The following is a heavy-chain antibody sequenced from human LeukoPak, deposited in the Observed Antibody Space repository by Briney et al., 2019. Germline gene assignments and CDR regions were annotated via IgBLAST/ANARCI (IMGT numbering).Heavy chain of an antibody. J-gene: IGHJ3*01. Sequence: GGSLRLSCTASGLTFSTYTMNWARQAPGKCLEWVSSISISSTYIYNTVSVKGRFTISRDNAKNSLFLQMNSLRAEDTAAYYCARGADYNFDVWGQGTMVTVSS. D-gene: IGHD4/OR15-4a*01. CDR2: ISISSTYI. V-gene: IGHV3-21*01. CDR1: GLTFSTYT. CDR3: ARGADYNFDV.